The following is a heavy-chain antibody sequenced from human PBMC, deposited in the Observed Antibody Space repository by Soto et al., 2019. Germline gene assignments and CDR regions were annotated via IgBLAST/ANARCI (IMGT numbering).Heavy chain of an antibody. V-gene: IGHV1-2*02. CDR1: GYSFADYY. CDR3: ARDQMTTVTINDYYGMDV. J-gene: IGHJ6*02. Sequence: GAAVMFSCKDSGYSFADYYMHWVRQAPGQGLDWMGWINPDSGGTNYAQKFQGRVTMTRDSSITTAYMELTGLRSDDTAVYYCARDQMTTVTINDYYGMDVWGQGTTDTVSS. CDR2: INPDSGGT. D-gene: IGHD4-17*01.